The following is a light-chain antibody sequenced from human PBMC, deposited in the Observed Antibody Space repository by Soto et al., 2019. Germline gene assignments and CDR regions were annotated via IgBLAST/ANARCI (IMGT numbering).Light chain of an antibody. Sequence: AIQLTQSPSSLSASVGDRVTINCRASQDIRGALAWYQQKPGKVPKILIYDVSILESGVPSRFSGSSSGTDFTFTISSLQPGDFATYYCQQFNSYPITFGQGTRLEIK. CDR2: DVS. V-gene: IGKV1-13*02. CDR3: QQFNSYPIT. J-gene: IGKJ5*01. CDR1: QDIRGA.